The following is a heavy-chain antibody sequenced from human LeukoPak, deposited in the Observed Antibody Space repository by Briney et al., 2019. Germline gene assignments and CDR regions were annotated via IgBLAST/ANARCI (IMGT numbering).Heavy chain of an antibody. D-gene: IGHD3-3*01. J-gene: IGHJ4*02. V-gene: IGHV4-34*01. Sequence: SETLSLTCAVYGGSFCGYYWSWIRQPPGKGLEWIGGINHSGSTNYNPSLKSRVTISVDTSKNQFSLKLSSVTAADTAVYYCARSSRTIFGVVIIPFDYWGQGTLVTVSS. CDR2: INHSGST. CDR1: GGSFCGYY. CDR3: ARSSRTIFGVVIIPFDY.